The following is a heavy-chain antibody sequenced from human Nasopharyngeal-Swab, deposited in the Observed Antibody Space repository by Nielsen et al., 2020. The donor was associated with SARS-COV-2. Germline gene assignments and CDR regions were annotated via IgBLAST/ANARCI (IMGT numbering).Heavy chain of an antibody. CDR2: IYAGGST. CDR1: GFTVTSNY. D-gene: IGHD3-9*01. CDR3: AGDQLTAYGYYYYMDV. J-gene: IGHJ6*03. Sequence: GESLKISCAASGFTVTSNYMSWVRQAPGKRLEWVSIIYAGGSTYYADSVRGRFTISRDYSKNTLYLQMNSLKAEDTAVYYCAGDQLTAYGYYYYMDVWGRGTTVTVSS. V-gene: IGHV3-66*01.